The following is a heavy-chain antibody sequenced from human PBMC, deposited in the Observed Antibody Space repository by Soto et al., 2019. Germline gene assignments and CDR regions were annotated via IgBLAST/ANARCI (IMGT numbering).Heavy chain of an antibody. D-gene: IGHD3-9*01. Sequence: EVQLVESGGGLVNPGGSLRLSCTASGFAFNTYSMNWVRQAPGKGLEWVSSINEDSTYIYYSDSLRGRITISRDNAKDSLFLQMYSLRPVDTAVYYCVRDLGRYFRSGYMDLWGDGATVTVSS. CDR2: INEDSTYI. V-gene: IGHV3-21*02. CDR3: VRDLGRYFRSGYMDL. J-gene: IGHJ6*02. CDR1: GFAFNTYS.